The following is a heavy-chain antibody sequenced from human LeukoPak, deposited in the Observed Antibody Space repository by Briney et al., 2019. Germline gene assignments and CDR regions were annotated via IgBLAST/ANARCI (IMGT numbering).Heavy chain of an antibody. CDR1: GGTFSSYA. V-gene: IGHV1-69*13. Sequence: SVKVSCKASGGTFSSYAISWVRQPPGQGLEWMGGIIPIFGTANYAQKFQGRVTITADESTSTAYMELSSLRSEDTAVYYCAVKYYYDSSGYPGNYYYGMDVWGQGTTVTVSS. CDR2: IIPIFGTA. J-gene: IGHJ6*02. D-gene: IGHD3-22*01. CDR3: AVKYYYDSSGYPGNYYYGMDV.